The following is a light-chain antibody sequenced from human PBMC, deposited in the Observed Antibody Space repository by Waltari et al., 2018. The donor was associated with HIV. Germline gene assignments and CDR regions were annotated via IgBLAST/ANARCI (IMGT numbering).Light chain of an antibody. V-gene: IGLV2-14*01. CDR1: SSDVGAYNY. Sequence: QSALTQPASVSGSPGQSISISCTGTSSDVGAYNYVSWYQQHPGQAPKLIIYDVNYRPSGISSRFSGSKSGNTASLTISGLQAKDEADYYCSSYTGSDTLLGVFGTGTKVTVL. CDR2: DVN. CDR3: SSYTGSDTLLGV. J-gene: IGLJ1*01.